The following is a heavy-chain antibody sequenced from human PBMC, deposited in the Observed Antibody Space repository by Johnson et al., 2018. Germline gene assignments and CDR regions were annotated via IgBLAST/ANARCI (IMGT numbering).Heavy chain of an antibody. CDR2: ISYSGNT. D-gene: IGHD1-26*01. CDR1: GGSITDDY. CDR3: AKAVGSGYDDMDV. V-gene: IGHV4-59*01. J-gene: IGHJ6*03. Sequence: QVQLQESGPGLVKPSESLSLTCTVSGGSITDDYWIWIRQPPGKGLEGIGSISYSGNTKYTPSLDSRVTISVDTSKTQFSLWLSSVTAADTAIYYCAKAVGSGYDDMDVWGKGTTVTVSS.